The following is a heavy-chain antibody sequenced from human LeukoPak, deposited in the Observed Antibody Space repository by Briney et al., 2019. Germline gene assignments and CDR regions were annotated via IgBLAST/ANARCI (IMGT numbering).Heavy chain of an antibody. V-gene: IGHV1-2*02. CDR2: INPNSGAA. Sequence: ASVKVSCKASGYTFTGYYIHWVRQAPGQGLEWMGWINPNSGAANYARKFQGRVTMTRDTSITTAYMEVSRLRFDDTAVYYCARGMYGLDVWGQGTTVTVSS. J-gene: IGHJ6*02. CDR3: ARGMYGLDV. CDR1: GYTFTGYY.